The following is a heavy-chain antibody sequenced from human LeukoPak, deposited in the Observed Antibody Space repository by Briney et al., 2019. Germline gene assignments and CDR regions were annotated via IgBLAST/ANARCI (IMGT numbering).Heavy chain of an antibody. V-gene: IGHV3-73*01. Sequence: GGSLRLSCAASGFTVSGSARHWVRQASGKGLEGVGRIRSTANGYATAYAASVKGRFTISRDASKNAAYPQMDRLKTEDSAVYYCARVGSSRWFGYYYYYMDVWGKGTTVTVSS. D-gene: IGHD6-13*01. CDR1: GFTVSGSA. J-gene: IGHJ6*03. CDR2: IRSTANGYAT. CDR3: ARVGSSRWFGYYYYYMDV.